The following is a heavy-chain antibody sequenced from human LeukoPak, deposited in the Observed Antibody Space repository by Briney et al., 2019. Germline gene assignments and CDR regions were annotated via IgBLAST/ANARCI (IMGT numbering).Heavy chain of an antibody. D-gene: IGHD3-10*01. CDR1: GGSISSSSYY. CDR2: IHYTGST. CDR3: ARDAKERHYGSGGNYYYYYMDV. Sequence: PSETLSLTCTVSGGSISSSSYYWSWIRQPPRKGLEWIGYIHYTGSTNYNPSLKSRVTISVDTSKNQFSLKLSSVTAADTAVYYCARDAKERHYGSGGNYYYYYMDVWGKGTTVTISS. V-gene: IGHV4-61*01. J-gene: IGHJ6*03.